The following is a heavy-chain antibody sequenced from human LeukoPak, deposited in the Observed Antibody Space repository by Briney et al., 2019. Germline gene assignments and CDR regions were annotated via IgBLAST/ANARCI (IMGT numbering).Heavy chain of an antibody. Sequence: GSLRLSCVASGFTFSSYAMNWVRQPPGKGLEWIGEINHSGSTNYNPSLKSRVTISVDTSKNQFSLKLSSVTAADTAVYYCARGPYSSGWFDYWGQGTLVTVSS. CDR1: GFTFSSYA. V-gene: IGHV4-34*01. CDR3: ARGPYSSGWFDY. CDR2: INHSGST. J-gene: IGHJ4*02. D-gene: IGHD6-19*01.